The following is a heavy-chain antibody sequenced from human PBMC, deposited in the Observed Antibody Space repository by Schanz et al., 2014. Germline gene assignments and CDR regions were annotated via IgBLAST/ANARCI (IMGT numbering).Heavy chain of an antibody. CDR2: TRYDGNNK. CDR1: GFTFSSYA. V-gene: IGHV3-33*06. CDR3: VKDDRGDVVVVAANY. Sequence: VQLLESGGGLVQPGGSLRLSCAGSGFTFSSYAMSWVRQTPGKGLEWVAATRYDGNNKYYVDSVKGRFTISRDNSKNTLFLQMSSRRAEDTAVYYCVKDDRGDVVVVAANYWGQGAQVIVSS. D-gene: IGHD2-15*01. J-gene: IGHJ4*02.